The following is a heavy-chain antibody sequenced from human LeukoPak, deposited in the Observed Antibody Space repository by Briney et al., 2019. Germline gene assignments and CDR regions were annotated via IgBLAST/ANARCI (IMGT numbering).Heavy chain of an antibody. J-gene: IGHJ4*02. CDR2: IRYDGSNK. Sequence: GGSLRLSCAASGFTFSSYGMHWVRQAPGKGLEWVAFIRYDGSNKYYADSVKGRFTISRDNSKNTLYLQMNSLRAEDTAVYYCASHYDFWSGYWAFDYWGQGTLVTVSS. D-gene: IGHD3-3*01. V-gene: IGHV3-30*02. CDR3: ASHYDFWSGYWAFDY. CDR1: GFTFSSYG.